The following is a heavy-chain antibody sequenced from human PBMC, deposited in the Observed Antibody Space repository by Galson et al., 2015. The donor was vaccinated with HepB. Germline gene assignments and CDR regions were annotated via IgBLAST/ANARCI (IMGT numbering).Heavy chain of an antibody. CDR3: ARDRSSWFFDY. J-gene: IGHJ4*02. CDR1: TSYA. D-gene: IGHD6-13*01. CDR2: INTNTGNP. V-gene: IGHV7-4-1*02. Sequence: TSYAMNWVRQAPGQGLEWMGWINTNTGNPTYAQGFTGRFVFSLDTSVSTAYLQISSLKAEDTAVYYCARDRSSWFFDYWGQGTLVTVSS.